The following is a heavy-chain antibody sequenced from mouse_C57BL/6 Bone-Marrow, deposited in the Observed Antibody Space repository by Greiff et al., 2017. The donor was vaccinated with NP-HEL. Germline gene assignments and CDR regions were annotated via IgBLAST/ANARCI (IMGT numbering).Heavy chain of an antibody. D-gene: IGHD1-1*01. CDR2: ISNGGGST. CDR3: ARLGGVATRAMDY. CDR1: GFTFSDYY. J-gene: IGHJ4*01. Sequence: EVQLKESGGGLVQPGGSLKLSCAASGFTFSDYYMYWVRQTPEKRLEWVAYISNGGGSTYYPDNVKGRFTISRDNAKNTLYLHMSRLKSEYTAMYDCARLGGVATRAMDYWGQGTSVTVSS. V-gene: IGHV5-12*01.